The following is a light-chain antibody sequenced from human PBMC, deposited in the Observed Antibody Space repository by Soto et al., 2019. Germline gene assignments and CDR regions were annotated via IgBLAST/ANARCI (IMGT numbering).Light chain of an antibody. J-gene: IGKJ2*01. V-gene: IGKV1-39*01. CDR1: QSISKF. Sequence: DIQMTQSPSSLSASVGDRVTITCRASQSISKFFNWYQQKPGKAPKLLIYAATTLQSGVPSRFSGSGSGTDFTLTISSLQPEDFAIYYCQQSYTTPYTFGQGTKVEIK. CDR3: QQSYTTPYT. CDR2: AAT.